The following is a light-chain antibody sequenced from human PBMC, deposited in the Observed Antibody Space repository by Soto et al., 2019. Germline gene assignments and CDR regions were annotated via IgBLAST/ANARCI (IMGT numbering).Light chain of an antibody. CDR1: QSVSSGY. CDR2: GAS. CDR3: QQYGNSPL. J-gene: IGKJ2*01. V-gene: IGKV3-20*01. Sequence: IVLTQSPGTLSLSPGERATLSCRASQSVSSGYLAWYQQKPGQAPRLLIYGASRRATGIPDRFSGSGSGTDFTLTISRLEPEDFAVYYCQQYGNSPLFGQGTKLEIK.